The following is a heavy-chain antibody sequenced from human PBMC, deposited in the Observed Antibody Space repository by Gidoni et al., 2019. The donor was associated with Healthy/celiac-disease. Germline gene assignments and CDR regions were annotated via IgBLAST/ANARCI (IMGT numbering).Heavy chain of an antibody. CDR2: IYYSGST. V-gene: IGHV4-31*03. CDR1: GGPISSGGYY. J-gene: IGHJ3*02. Sequence: QVQLQESGPGLVKPPQTLSLPCTVSGGPISSGGYYWSWIRQHPGKGLEWIGYIYYSGSTYYNPSLKSRVTISVDTSKNQFSLKLSSVTAADTAVYYCARTYYYDSSGYGDAFDIWGQGTMVTVSS. CDR3: ARTYYYDSSGYGDAFDI. D-gene: IGHD3-22*01.